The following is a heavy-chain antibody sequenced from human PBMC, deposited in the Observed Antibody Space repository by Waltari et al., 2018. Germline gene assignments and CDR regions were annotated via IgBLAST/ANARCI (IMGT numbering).Heavy chain of an antibody. D-gene: IGHD2-2*01. CDR1: GFTFNIYT. J-gene: IGHJ4*02. CDR2: ISSTSFYK. Sequence: EVQLVESGGDVVKPGGSLRLPCAASGFTFNIYTMSWVRLAPGKGLEWVSSISSTSFYKYYADSVNGRFTISRDNDNNSLYLQMNSVRDDDTAVYYCATFCSSTSCYAAGDYWGQGTLVTVSS. V-gene: IGHV3-21*02. CDR3: ATFCSSTSCYAAGDY.